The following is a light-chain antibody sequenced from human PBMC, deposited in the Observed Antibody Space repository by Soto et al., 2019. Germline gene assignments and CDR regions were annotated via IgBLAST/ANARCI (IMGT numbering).Light chain of an antibody. J-gene: IGKJ4*01. CDR2: QAS. Sequence: TQSPSTLSASVGDRVTITCRASQSISSWLAWYQQKPGKAPKLLIFQASSLKSGVPSRFSGSGSATEYTLTISSLQPDDFATYYCEDYSSSSGLTFGGGTKVEIK. CDR3: EDYSSSSGLT. CDR1: QSISSW. V-gene: IGKV1-5*03.